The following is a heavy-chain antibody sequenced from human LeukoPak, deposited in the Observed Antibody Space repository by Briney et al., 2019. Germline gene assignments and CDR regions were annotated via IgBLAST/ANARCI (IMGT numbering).Heavy chain of an antibody. CDR2: IREERGQE. V-gene: IGHV3-7*03. CDR1: GFTFSSYW. Sequence: PPGGSLRLSCAASGFTFSSYWMSWVRQAPGKGLEWVANIREERGQEYYVDSVKGRFTISKNSAKNSLYLQMNTLRVEDTAMYYCASLDTAKQPLANHWGQGTLVTVSS. D-gene: IGHD5-18*01. J-gene: IGHJ5*02. CDR3: ASLDTAKQPLANH.